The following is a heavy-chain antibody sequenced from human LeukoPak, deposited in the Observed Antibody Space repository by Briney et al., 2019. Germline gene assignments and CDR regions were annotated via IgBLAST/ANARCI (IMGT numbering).Heavy chain of an antibody. V-gene: IGHV5-51*01. J-gene: IGHJ6*03. CDR1: GYSFTSYW. CDR2: IYPGDSDT. D-gene: IGHD5-18*01. CDR3: ARRQGYSYGLDYYYMDV. Sequence: GESLKISCKGSGYSFTSYWIGWVRQMPGKGLEWMGIIYPGDSDTRYSPSFQGQVTISADKSISTAYLQWSSLKASDTAMYYCARRQGYSYGLDYYYMDVWGKGITVTVSS.